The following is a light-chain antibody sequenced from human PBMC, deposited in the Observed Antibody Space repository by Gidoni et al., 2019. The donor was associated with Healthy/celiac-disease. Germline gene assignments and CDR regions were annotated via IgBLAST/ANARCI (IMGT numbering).Light chain of an antibody. Sequence: SYVLTQPPSVSVAPGQTARITCGGNNIGSKSVQWYQQKPGQAPVLVVYDDSDRPSGIPERFSGSNSGNTATLTSSRGEAGDEADYYCQVWDSSSDHHVVFGGGTKLTVL. CDR1: NIGSKS. CDR3: QVWDSSSDHHVV. J-gene: IGLJ2*01. V-gene: IGLV3-21*02. CDR2: DDS.